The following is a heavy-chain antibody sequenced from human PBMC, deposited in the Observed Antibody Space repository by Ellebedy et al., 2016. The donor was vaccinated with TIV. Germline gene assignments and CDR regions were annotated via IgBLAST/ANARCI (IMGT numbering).Heavy chain of an antibody. CDR1: GFTFSKFC. CDR3: AREIGGGGSA. V-gene: IGHV3-7*01. Sequence: GGSLRLXXAASGFTFSKFCMHWVRQAPGKRLEWVANINQDATTRYYVDSVKGRFTISRDNAKNSLYLQMNSLRAEDTAVYYRAREIGGGGSAWGQGTLVTVSS. CDR2: INQDATTR. J-gene: IGHJ5*02. D-gene: IGHD2-15*01.